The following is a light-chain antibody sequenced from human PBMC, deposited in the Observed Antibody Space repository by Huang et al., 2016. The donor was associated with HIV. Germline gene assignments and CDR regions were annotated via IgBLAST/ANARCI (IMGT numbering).Light chain of an antibody. J-gene: IGKJ4*01. CDR3: QHSYSSPLS. CDR2: AAS. V-gene: IGKV1-39*01. CDR1: QTIRSY. Sequence: DIQMTQSPSSLSASVGDRVTITCRASQTIRSYLNWYQQKPGKVPKLLIYAASSLQTEVPSRFSGSGSGTDFTLTISSLQPEDFATYYCQHSYSSPLSFGGGTKVEI.